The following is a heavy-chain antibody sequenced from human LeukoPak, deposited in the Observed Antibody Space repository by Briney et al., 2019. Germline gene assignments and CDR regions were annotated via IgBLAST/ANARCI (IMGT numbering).Heavy chain of an antibody. Sequence: GGSLRLSCAASGFTFSNAWMSWVRQAPGQGLEWVGRIKHKTDGGTTDYAAPVKGRFTISRDDSKNTLYLQMNSLKTEDTAVYYCTTATGSGSYYMGFDYWGQGTLVTVSS. V-gene: IGHV3-15*01. CDR2: IKHKTDGGTT. J-gene: IGHJ4*02. CDR3: TTATGSGSYYMGFDY. CDR1: GFTFSNAW. D-gene: IGHD3-10*01.